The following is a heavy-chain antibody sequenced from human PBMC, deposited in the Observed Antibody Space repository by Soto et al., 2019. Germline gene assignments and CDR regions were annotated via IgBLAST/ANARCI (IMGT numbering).Heavy chain of an antibody. Sequence: VQLVESGGNLAQPGGSLRLSCAASGFTFSTYPMHWVRQGPGTGLEYVAGISGNGGSTHYANSVKGRFTISRDNSKNTLYLQMGSLRAEDMAVYYCARDYCPGGVCYTIFDYWGQGTLVTVSS. CDR2: ISGNGGST. CDR1: GFTFSTYP. V-gene: IGHV3-64*01. CDR3: ARDYCPGGVCYTIFDY. D-gene: IGHD2-8*02. J-gene: IGHJ4*02.